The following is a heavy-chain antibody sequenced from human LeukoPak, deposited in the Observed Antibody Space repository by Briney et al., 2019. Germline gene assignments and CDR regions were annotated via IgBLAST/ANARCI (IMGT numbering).Heavy chain of an antibody. V-gene: IGHV3-23*01. D-gene: IGHD3-22*01. CDR1: GFTFSGYA. Sequence: GGSLRLSCVASGFTFSGYAMSWVRQAPGKGLEWVSGISGSGGSTYYADSVKGRFTISRDNSKNKLYLQMNSLRAEDTAVYYCAKEYYYDSSGYSWGYYFDYWGQGTLVTVSS. CDR2: ISGSGGST. CDR3: AKEYYYDSSGYSWGYYFDY. J-gene: IGHJ4*02.